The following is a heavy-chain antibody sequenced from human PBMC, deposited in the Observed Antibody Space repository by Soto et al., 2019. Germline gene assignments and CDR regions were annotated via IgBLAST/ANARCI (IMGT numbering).Heavy chain of an antibody. J-gene: IGHJ6*02. D-gene: IGHD4-17*01. CDR3: ARSYGGNTYYYYGMDV. V-gene: IGHV4-39*01. CDR1: GGSISSSSYY. CDR2: IYYSGST. Sequence: SETLSLTCTVSGGSISSSSYYWGWIRQPPGKGLEWIGSIYYSGSTYYNPSHKSRVTISVDTSKNQFSLKLSSVTAADTAVYYCARSYGGNTYYYYGMDVWGQGTTVTVSS.